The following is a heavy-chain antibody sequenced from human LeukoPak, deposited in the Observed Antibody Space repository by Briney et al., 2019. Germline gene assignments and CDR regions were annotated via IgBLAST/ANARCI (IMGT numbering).Heavy chain of an antibody. V-gene: IGHV4-59*01. CDR3: ARGALGAHPVDY. CDR1: GDSISSSF. CDR2: IYYIGST. Sequence: SETLSLTCTVSGDSISSSFWNWIRQPPRQRLEWIGNIYYIGSTNYNPALKSRVTFSVDTTKNQVSLKLSSATAADTAVYYCARGALGAHPVDYWGQGALVIVSS. J-gene: IGHJ4*02. D-gene: IGHD1-26*01.